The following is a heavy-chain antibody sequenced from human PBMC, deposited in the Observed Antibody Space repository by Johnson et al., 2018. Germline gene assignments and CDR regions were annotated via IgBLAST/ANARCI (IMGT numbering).Heavy chain of an antibody. CDR2: LYSGGST. CDR3: ARDLAMVRGVDGDYMDG. D-gene: IGHD3-10*01. V-gene: IGHV3-66*02. Sequence: VQLQESGGGLVQPGGSLRLSCAASGFTVSSNYMSWVRQAPGKGLEWVSVLYSGGSTYYADSVKGRFTIARDNSKNTLYLQRNSLRAEDAAVYYCARDLAMVRGVDGDYMDGWGKGTTVTVSS. CDR1: GFTVSSNY. J-gene: IGHJ6*03.